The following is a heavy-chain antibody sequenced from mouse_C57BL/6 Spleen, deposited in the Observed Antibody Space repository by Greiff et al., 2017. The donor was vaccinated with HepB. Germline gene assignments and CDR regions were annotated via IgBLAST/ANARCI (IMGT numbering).Heavy chain of an antibody. V-gene: IGHV5-9-1*02. Sequence: EVKLVESGEGLVKPGGSLKLSCAASGFTFSSYAMSWVRQTPEKRLEWVAYISSGGDYIYYADTVKGRFTISRDNARNTLYLQMSSLKSEDTAMYYCTREVYYYGSSYDYAMDYWGQGTSVTVSS. CDR2: ISSGGDYI. CDR1: GFTFSSYA. D-gene: IGHD1-1*01. J-gene: IGHJ4*01. CDR3: TREVYYYGSSYDYAMDY.